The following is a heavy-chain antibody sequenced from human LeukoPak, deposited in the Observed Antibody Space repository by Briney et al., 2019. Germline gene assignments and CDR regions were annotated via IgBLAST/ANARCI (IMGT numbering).Heavy chain of an antibody. V-gene: IGHV3-48*04. CDR2: ISSSNNAM. CDR1: GFTFSNYN. CDR3: AREIHLDY. Sequence: GGSLRLSCAASGFTFSNYNMNWVRQAPGKGLEWVSYISSSNNAMYYADSVRGRFTISRDNAKNSLYLQMNSLRAEDTAVYYCAREIHLDYWGQGTLVTVSS. J-gene: IGHJ4*02.